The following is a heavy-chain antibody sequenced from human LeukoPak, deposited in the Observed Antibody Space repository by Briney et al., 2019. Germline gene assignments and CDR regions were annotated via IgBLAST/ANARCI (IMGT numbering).Heavy chain of an antibody. D-gene: IGHD6-13*01. Sequence: SETLSLTCTVSGGSISSYYWSWIRQPPGKGLEWIGYIYYSGGTNYNPSLKSRVTISVDTSKNQFSLKLSSVTAADTAVYYCARVRAAAGLIDYWGQGTLVTVSS. CDR1: GGSISSYY. V-gene: IGHV4-59*01. CDR2: IYYSGGT. J-gene: IGHJ4*02. CDR3: ARVRAAAGLIDY.